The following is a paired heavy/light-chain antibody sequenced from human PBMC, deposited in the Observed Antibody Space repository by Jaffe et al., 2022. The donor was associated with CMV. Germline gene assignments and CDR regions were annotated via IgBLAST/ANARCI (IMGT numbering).Light chain of an antibody. Sequence: DIQMTQSPSSLSASVGDRVTITCQASQDISNYLNWYQQKPGKAPKLLIYDASNLETGVPSRFSGSGSGTDFTFTISSLQPEDIATYYCQQYDNLPVFTFGPGTKVDIK. CDR3: QQYDNLPVFT. CDR1: QDISNY. V-gene: IGKV1-33*01. CDR2: DAS. J-gene: IGKJ3*01.
Heavy chain of an antibody. J-gene: IGHJ6*03. CDR1: GGSISSYY. CDR2: IYYSGST. CDR3: ANTVVRGVTNYYYYYMDV. Sequence: QVQLQESGPGLVKPSETLSLTCTVSGGSISSYYWSWIRQPPGKGLEWIGYIYYSGSTNYNPSLKSRVTISVDTSKNQFSLKLSSVTAADTAVYYCANTVVRGVTNYYYYYMDVWGKGTTVTVSS. V-gene: IGHV4-59*08. D-gene: IGHD3-10*01.